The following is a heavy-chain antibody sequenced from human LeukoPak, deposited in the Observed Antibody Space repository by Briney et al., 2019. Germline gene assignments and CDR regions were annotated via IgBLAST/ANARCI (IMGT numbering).Heavy chain of an antibody. CDR2: IYYSGST. V-gene: IGHV4-39*01. J-gene: IGHJ4*02. D-gene: IGHD3-22*01. CDR1: GGSISSSSYY. Sequence: PSETLSLTCTVSGGSISSSSYYWGWIRQPPGKGLEWIGSIYYSGSTYYNPSLKSRVTISVDTSKNQFSLKLSSVTAADTAVYYCARGHDDSSVSVWGQGTLVTVSS. CDR3: ARGHDDSSVSV.